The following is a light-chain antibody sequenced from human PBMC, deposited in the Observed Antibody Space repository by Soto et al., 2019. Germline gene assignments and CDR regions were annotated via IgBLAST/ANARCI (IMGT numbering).Light chain of an antibody. V-gene: IGLV2-14*01. J-gene: IGLJ1*01. CDR2: EVD. CDR1: SSDVGGYNY. Sequence: QSVLAQPASVSGSPGQSTIISCTGTSSDVGGYNYVSWYQQHPGKAPKFLIYEVDNRASGVSDRFSGPKSGNTASLTISGVQAEDEADYYCSSYTSSNTLVFGTGTKVTVL. CDR3: SSYTSSNTLV.